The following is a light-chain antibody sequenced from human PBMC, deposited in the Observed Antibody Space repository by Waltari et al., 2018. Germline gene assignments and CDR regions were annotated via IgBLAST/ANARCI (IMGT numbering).Light chain of an antibody. Sequence: QSALTQPASVSGSPGQSITISCTGTSSDIGNYNHVSWYQQHPGKAPKLMIFDVTELPSGISDRFSCSKSGNTASLTISGLQTEDEATYHCSSYTTRSTLEIFGGGSRLTVL. V-gene: IGLV2-14*01. CDR2: DVT. J-gene: IGLJ2*01. CDR3: SSYTTRSTLEI. CDR1: SSDIGNYNH.